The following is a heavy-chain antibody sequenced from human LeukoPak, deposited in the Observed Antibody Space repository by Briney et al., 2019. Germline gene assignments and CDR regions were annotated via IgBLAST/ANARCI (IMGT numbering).Heavy chain of an antibody. D-gene: IGHD6-13*01. V-gene: IGHV3-53*01. Sequence: GGSLRLSCAASGFTVSSNYMSRVRQAPGKGLEWVSVIYSGGSTYYADSVKGRFTISRDSSKNTLYLQMNSLRAEDTAVYYCARERDSSSRDAFDIWGQGTMVTVSS. CDR1: GFTVSSNY. CDR3: ARERDSSSRDAFDI. J-gene: IGHJ3*02. CDR2: IYSGGST.